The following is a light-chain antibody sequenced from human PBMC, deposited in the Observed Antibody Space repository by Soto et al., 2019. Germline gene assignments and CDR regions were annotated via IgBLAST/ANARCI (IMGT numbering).Light chain of an antibody. Sequence: EIVLTQSPGTLSLSPGERATLSCRASQSVSSSYLAWYQQKPGQAPRLLIYGASSRATGIPDRFSGSGSGTDFSLTISRLEPEDFAVYYCQQYGSSSWTLGQGTKVEIQ. CDR1: QSVSSSY. V-gene: IGKV3-20*01. CDR2: GAS. J-gene: IGKJ1*01. CDR3: QQYGSSSWT.